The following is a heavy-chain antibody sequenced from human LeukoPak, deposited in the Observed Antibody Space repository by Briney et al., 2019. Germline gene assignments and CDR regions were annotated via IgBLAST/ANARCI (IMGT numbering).Heavy chain of an antibody. Sequence: SETLSLTCIVSGGSISSYYWSWIRQPPGKGLEWIGYIYYSGSTNYKPSLKSRVTISVDTSKNQFSLKLSSVTAADTALYYCAREAWVSGDSKYRYYGIDVWGQGTTVTVSS. CDR1: GGSISSYY. J-gene: IGHJ6*02. CDR3: AREAWVSGDSKYRYYGIDV. CDR2: IYYSGST. V-gene: IGHV4-59*01. D-gene: IGHD4-17*01.